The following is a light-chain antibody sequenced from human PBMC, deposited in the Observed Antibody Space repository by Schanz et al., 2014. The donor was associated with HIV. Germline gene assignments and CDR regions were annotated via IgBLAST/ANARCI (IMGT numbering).Light chain of an antibody. CDR3: QQYNDWPPIT. J-gene: IGKJ5*01. CDR2: GAS. Sequence: ETVLTQSPGSLSLSPGERATLSCRASQSLGGSQLAWYQHKPGQAPRLLIYGASNRATGIPDRFSGGGSGTDFTLTISSLQSEDFAVYYCQQYNDWPPITFGQGTRLEIK. V-gene: IGKV3-20*01. CDR1: QSLGGSQ.